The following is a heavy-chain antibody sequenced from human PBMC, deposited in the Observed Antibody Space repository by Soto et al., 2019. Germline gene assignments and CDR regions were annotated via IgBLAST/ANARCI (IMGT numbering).Heavy chain of an antibody. CDR3: ARDRDIAAAGTFDY. D-gene: IGHD6-13*01. CDR2: IWYDGTTK. J-gene: IGHJ4*02. CDR1: GFTFRSYG. Sequence: PVGSLRLSFAASGFTFRSYGMHWVRQAPGKGLEWVAIIWYDGTTKYYADSVKGRFTISRDNSKNTLYLQMNSLRAEDTAVYYCARDRDIAAAGTFDYWGQGTLVTVSS. V-gene: IGHV3-33*01.